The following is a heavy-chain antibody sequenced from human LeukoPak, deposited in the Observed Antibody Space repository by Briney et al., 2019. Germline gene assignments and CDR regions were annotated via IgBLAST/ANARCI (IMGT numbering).Heavy chain of an antibody. CDR2: IYYSGST. CDR1: GGSISSSSYY. J-gene: IGHJ4*02. Sequence: TSETLSLTCTVSGGSISSSSYYWGWIRQPPGKGLEWIGSIYYSGSTYYNPSLKSRVTISVDTSKNQFSLKLSSVTAADTAVYYCARRGALLLWFGELFHFDYWGQGTLVTVSS. CDR3: ARRGALLLWFGELFHFDY. D-gene: IGHD3-10*01. V-gene: IGHV4-39*07.